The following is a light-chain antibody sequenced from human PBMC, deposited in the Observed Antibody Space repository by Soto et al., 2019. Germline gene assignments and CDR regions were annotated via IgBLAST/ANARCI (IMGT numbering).Light chain of an antibody. CDR3: QQYNNWPPAT. CDR1: QSVSSK. V-gene: IGKV3-15*01. CDR2: RAS. J-gene: IGKJ1*01. Sequence: EIVMTQSPATLSVSRGERATLSCRASQSVSSKLAWYQQKPGQAPRLLIYRASTRATDIPARFSGSGSGTEFTLTISSLQSEDFAVYYCQQYNNWPPATVGKVTKVDI.